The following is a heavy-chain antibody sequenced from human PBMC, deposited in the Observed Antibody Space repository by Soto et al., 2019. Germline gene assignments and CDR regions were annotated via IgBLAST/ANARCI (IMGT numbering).Heavy chain of an antibody. D-gene: IGHD6-13*01. CDR3: ARGIAAADEILDS. V-gene: IGHV1-8*01. CDR2: MNPNSGNT. Sequence: GASVKVSCKASGYTLSSYDINWVRQATGQGLEWMGWMNPNSGNTGYAQKFQGRVTMTRNTFISTAYMELSSLRSEDTAVYYCARGIAAADEILDSWGQGTMVTGSS. CDR1: GYTLSSYD. J-gene: IGHJ3*02.